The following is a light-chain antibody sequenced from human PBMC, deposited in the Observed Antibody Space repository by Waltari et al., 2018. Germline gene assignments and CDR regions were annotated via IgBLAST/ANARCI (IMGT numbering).Light chain of an antibody. CDR3: CSYAGSRTFV. Sequence: QSALTQPASVSGSPGQPPTPPCTGPSSDVGGYHLLSWYQQHPGKAPKFIIYEGSKRPSGVSTRFSGSKSGNTASLTISGLQAEDEADYYCCSYAGSRTFVFGTGTKVTVL. CDR1: SSDVGGYHL. J-gene: IGLJ1*01. CDR2: EGS. V-gene: IGLV2-23*01.